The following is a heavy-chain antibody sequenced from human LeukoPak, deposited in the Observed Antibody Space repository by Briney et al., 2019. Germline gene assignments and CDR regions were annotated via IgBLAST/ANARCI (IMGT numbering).Heavy chain of an antibody. CDR1: GGTFSSYA. J-gene: IGHJ6*02. CDR3: AVVVAASSYYYYGMDV. Sequence: ASVKVSCTASGGTFSSYAISWGRQAPGQGLEWMGGIIPIFGTANYAQKFQGRVTITADESTSTAYMELSSLRSEDTAVYYCAVVVAASSYYYYGMDVWGQGTTVTVFS. D-gene: IGHD2-15*01. V-gene: IGHV1-69*01. CDR2: IIPIFGTA.